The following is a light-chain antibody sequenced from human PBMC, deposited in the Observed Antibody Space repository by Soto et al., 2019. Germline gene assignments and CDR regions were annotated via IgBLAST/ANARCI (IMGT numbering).Light chain of an antibody. CDR2: GVN. J-gene: IGLJ1*01. Sequence: QSARTQPPSASGSPGQSVAISCTGTSSDVGGYNYVSWYQQHPGKAPKLMIYGVNKRPSGVPDRFSGSKSGNTASLTVSGLQAGDEADYYCSSYAGSSNVFGTGTKVTVL. V-gene: IGLV2-8*01. CDR1: SSDVGGYNY. CDR3: SSYAGSSNV.